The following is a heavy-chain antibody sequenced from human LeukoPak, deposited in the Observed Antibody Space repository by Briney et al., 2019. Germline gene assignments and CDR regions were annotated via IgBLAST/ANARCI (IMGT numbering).Heavy chain of an antibody. CDR2: INPNSGGT. CDR1: GYTFTGYY. V-gene: IGHV1-2*02. D-gene: IGHD3-16*01. Sequence: ASVKVSCKASGYTFTGYYMHWVRQAPGQGLEWMGWINPNSGGTNYAQKFQGRVTMTRDTPISTAYMELSRLRSDDTAVYYCARDQRDYGKGGDYYYYYGMDVWGQGTTVTVSS. CDR3: ARDQRDYGKGGDYYYYYGMDV. J-gene: IGHJ6*02.